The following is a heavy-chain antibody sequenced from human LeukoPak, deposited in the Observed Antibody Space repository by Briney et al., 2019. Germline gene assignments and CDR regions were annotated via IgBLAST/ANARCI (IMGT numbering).Heavy chain of an antibody. CDR2: IYYSGST. V-gene: IGHV4-59*01. CDR3: ARDGGYGRLDY. CDR1: GGSISSYY. D-gene: IGHD3-16*01. Sequence: SETLSLTCTVSGGSISSYYWSWIRQPPGKGLEWIGYIYYSGSTNYNPSPKSRVTISVDTSKNQSSLNLSSVTAADTAVYYCARDGGYGRLDYWGQGTLVTVSS. J-gene: IGHJ4*02.